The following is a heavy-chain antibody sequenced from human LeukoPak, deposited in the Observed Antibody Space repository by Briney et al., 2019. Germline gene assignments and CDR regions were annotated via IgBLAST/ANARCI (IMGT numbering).Heavy chain of an antibody. J-gene: IGHJ6*03. CDR1: GFTFGDYA. CDR2: IRSKAYGGTT. CDR3: WNYYDSSGYYAYYYYYMDV. V-gene: IGHV3-49*04. D-gene: IGHD3-22*01. Sequence: PGGSLRLSCTSYGFTFGDYAMSGVRQAPGQGREGGGFIRSKAYGGTTEYVAAVKGRFTISRDDSKSIAYLQMNSLITEDKAVYYCWNYYDSSGYYAYYYYYMDVWGKGTTVTVSS.